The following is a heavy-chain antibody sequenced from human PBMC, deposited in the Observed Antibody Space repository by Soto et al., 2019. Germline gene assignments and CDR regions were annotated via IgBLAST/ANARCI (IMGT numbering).Heavy chain of an antibody. V-gene: IGHV1-18*01. Sequence: QVQLVQSGAEVKKPGASVKVSCKASGYTFTSYGISWVRQAPGQGLEWMGWISAYIGNTNYAQKLPGRVTMTTDTSTSTAYMELRSLRSDDTDVYYCARDLGYRGPLLCFGEFRGALDSWGQGRIVTVSS. CDR3: ARDLGYRGPLLCFGEFRGALDS. CDR1: GYTFTSYG. CDR2: ISAYIGNT. D-gene: IGHD3-10*01. J-gene: IGHJ3*02.